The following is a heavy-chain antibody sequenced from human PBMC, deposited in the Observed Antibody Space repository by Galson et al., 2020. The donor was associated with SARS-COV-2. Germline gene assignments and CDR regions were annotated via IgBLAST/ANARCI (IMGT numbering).Heavy chain of an antibody. J-gene: IGHJ4*02. CDR2: IYHSGST. V-gene: IGHV4-38-2*02. CDR1: GYSISSGYY. Sequence: TLSLTCTVSGYSISSGYYWGWIRQPPGKGLEWIGSIYHSGSTYYNPSLKSRVTISVDTSKNQFSLKLSSVTAADTAVYYCATWDGTLDYWGQGTLVTVSS. D-gene: IGHD1-26*01. CDR3: ATWDGTLDY.